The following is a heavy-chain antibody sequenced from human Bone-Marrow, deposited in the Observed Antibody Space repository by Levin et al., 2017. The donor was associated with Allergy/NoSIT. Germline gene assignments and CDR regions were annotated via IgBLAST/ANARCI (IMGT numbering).Heavy chain of an antibody. Sequence: GGSLRLSCVASGFTFSNYWIQWVRQSPGKGLVWVSRINGDGSARDYADSVRGRFTISRDNAKNTVYLQMNSLRDEDTALYYCAVSTGAMDVWVQGTTVTVSS. V-gene: IGHV3-74*01. D-gene: IGHD6-13*01. CDR1: GFTFSNYW. CDR3: AVSTGAMDV. CDR2: INGDGSAR. J-gene: IGHJ6*02.